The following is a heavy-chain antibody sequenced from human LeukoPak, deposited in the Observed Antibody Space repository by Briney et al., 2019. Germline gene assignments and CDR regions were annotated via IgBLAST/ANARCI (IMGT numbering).Heavy chain of an antibody. CDR2: IWHDGRNK. CDR3: ARGDEYSSSSSYYYYMDV. D-gene: IGHD6-6*01. Sequence: GGSLRLSCAASGFTFTNYGMHWARQAPGKGLEWVAVIWHDGRNKYYADSVKGRFTISRDNSKNTLYLQMNSLRAEDTAVYYCARGDEYSSSSSYYYYMDVWGKGTTVTVSS. V-gene: IGHV3-33*01. J-gene: IGHJ6*03. CDR1: GFTFTNYG.